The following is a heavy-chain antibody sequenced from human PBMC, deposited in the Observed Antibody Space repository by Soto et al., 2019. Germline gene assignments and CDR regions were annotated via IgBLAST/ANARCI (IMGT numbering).Heavy chain of an antibody. V-gene: IGHV1-46*01. D-gene: IGHD3-10*01. CDR3: AGEVNTFIRPDDADNYSGLDV. J-gene: IGHJ6*02. Sequence: QVQLLQSGAEVKKPGASVQVSCKASGDVFTNSFIHWVRQAPGQGLEWMGMISPRFGSTTYTHKFEGRIAVTTEMASATVYMDLRSLTSADTAIYYCAGEVNTFIRPDDADNYSGLDVWGQGTTVIVSS. CDR2: ISPRFGST. CDR1: GDVFTNSF.